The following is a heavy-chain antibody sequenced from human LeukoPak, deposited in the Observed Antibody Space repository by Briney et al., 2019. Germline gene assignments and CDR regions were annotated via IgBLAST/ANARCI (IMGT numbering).Heavy chain of an antibody. J-gene: IGHJ6*03. CDR1: GFTFSSYW. CDR2: IKQDGSEE. Sequence: GGSLRLSCAASGFTFSSYWMSWVRQAPGKGLEWVANIKQDGSEEYYVDSVKGRFTISRDNAKNSLYLQMNSLTAEDTAVYCCARLLSNYYYYYMDVWGKGTTVTVSS. D-gene: IGHD2/OR15-2a*01. V-gene: IGHV3-7*01. CDR3: ARLLSNYYYYYMDV.